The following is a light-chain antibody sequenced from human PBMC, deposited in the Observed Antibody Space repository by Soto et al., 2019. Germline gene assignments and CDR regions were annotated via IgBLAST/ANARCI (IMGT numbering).Light chain of an antibody. Sequence: DIQMTQSPSSLSASVGDRVTITCRASQSISSYLNWYQQKPGKAPKLLIYAASSLQSGVPSRFSGSGAGTDFTLTISSLQPDDFATYYCQQSYSTPLTFGQVTKVEIK. CDR1: QSISSY. J-gene: IGKJ1*01. V-gene: IGKV1-39*01. CDR2: AAS. CDR3: QQSYSTPLT.